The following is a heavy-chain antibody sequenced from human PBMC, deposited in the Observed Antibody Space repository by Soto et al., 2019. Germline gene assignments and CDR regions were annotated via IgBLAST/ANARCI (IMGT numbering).Heavy chain of an antibody. CDR3: ATADQQLVYFQH. J-gene: IGHJ1*01. V-gene: IGHV1-24*01. CDR2: FDPEDGET. CDR1: GYTLTELS. Sequence: ASAKVSCKVSGYTLTELSMHWVRQAPGKGLEWMGGFDPEDGETIYAQKFQGRVTMTEDTSTDTAYMELSSLRSEDTAVYYCATADQQLVYFQHWGQGTLVTVSS. D-gene: IGHD6-6*01.